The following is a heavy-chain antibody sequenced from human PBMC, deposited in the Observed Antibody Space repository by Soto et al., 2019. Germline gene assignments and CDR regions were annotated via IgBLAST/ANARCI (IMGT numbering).Heavy chain of an antibody. Sequence: SLKVSCKASGGTFSSYAISWVRQAPGQGLEWMGGIIPIFGTANYAQKFQGRVTITADESTSTAYMELSSLRSEDTAVYYCARQSSSGSRGSYYYYYYGMDVWGQGXTVTVSS. CDR3: ARQSSSGSRGSYYYYYYGMDV. CDR1: GGTFSSYA. V-gene: IGHV1-69*13. D-gene: IGHD6-25*01. CDR2: IIPIFGTA. J-gene: IGHJ6*02.